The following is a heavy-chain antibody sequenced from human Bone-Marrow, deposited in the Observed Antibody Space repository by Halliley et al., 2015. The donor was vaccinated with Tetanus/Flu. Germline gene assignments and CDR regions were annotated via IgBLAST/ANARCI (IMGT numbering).Heavy chain of an antibody. Sequence: LRLSCIVSGGSLSSYYWSWIRQPPGKGLEWIGYIHFSGNTNYNPSLKGRVNISGDTSQNQFSLKVNSVTAADTAVYYCARDLDGPNYYYGMHVWGPGTAVIVSS. V-gene: IGHV4-59*01. CDR3: ARDLDGPNYYYGMHV. CDR1: GGSLSSYY. CDR2: IHFSGNT. J-gene: IGHJ6*02.